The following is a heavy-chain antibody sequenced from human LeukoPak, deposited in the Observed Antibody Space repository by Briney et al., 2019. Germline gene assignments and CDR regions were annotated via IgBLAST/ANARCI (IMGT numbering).Heavy chain of an antibody. V-gene: IGHV4-39*07. CDR2: ISYSGTT. CDR3: ARDVLLRGNWFDP. J-gene: IGHJ5*02. Sequence: MPSETLSLTCTVSGGSISSTSYYWGWIRQPPGKGLEWIGSISYSGTTYYNPSLKSRVTISVDTSKNQFSLKLSSVTAADTAVYYCARDVLLRGNWFDPWGQGTLVTVSS. D-gene: IGHD2-15*01. CDR1: GGSISSTSYY.